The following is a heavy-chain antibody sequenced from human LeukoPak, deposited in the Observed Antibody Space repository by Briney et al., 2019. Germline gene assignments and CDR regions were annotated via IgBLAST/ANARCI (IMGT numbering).Heavy chain of an antibody. J-gene: IGHJ4*02. V-gene: IGHV3-30*03. D-gene: IGHD1-26*01. Sequence: GGSLRLSCAASGFTFSSHGMHWVRQAPGKGLEWVAVISYDGNNRYSADSVKGRFTISRDNSKNTLYLQMNSLRAEDTAVYYCAREGDSGSYLDYWGQGTLVTVSS. CDR1: GFTFSSHG. CDR3: AREGDSGSYLDY. CDR2: ISYDGNNR.